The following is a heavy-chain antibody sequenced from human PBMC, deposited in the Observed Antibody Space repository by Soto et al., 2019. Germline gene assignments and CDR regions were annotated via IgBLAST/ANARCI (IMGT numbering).Heavy chain of an antibody. Sequence: QVQLVQSRGEVKKPGASVKVSCKTSGYSFTTYGISWVRQAPGQGLEWMGWISGYNGNTNYAQNLQRRVTMTTETSTSTADMELRSLRSDDTAVYYCAREGPAPYYYYGMDVWGQGSTVTVSS. J-gene: IGHJ6*02. CDR3: AREGPAPYYYYGMDV. V-gene: IGHV1-18*01. CDR1: GYSFTTYG. CDR2: ISGYNGNT.